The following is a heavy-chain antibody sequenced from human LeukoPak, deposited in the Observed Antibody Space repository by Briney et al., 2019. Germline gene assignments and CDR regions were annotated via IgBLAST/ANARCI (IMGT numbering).Heavy chain of an antibody. D-gene: IGHD1-1*01. CDR1: GLTFSNYA. Sequence: GRSLRLSCAASGLTFSNYAMHGVRQAPGKGLEWVAVISYEVSNKFYADSVKGRFTISRENSKNTLFLQMNSLRAEDTAVYYCAKDQLGFDIWGQGTMVTVSS. V-gene: IGHV3-30*04. J-gene: IGHJ3*02. CDR3: AKDQLGFDI. CDR2: ISYEVSNK.